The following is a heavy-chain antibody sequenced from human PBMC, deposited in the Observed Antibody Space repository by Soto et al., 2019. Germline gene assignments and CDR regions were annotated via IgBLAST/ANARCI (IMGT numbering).Heavy chain of an antibody. CDR2: ISWNSGSI. D-gene: IGHD2-2*02. CDR1: GFTFDDYA. J-gene: IGHJ4*02. Sequence: GGSLRLSCAASGFTFDDYAMHWVRQAPGKGLEWVSGISWNSGSIGYADSVKGRFTISRDNAKNSLYLQMNSLRAEDTALYYCPKGYCSSTSCYTHYWGRGTLVTLSS. CDR3: PKGYCSSTSCYTHY. V-gene: IGHV3-9*01.